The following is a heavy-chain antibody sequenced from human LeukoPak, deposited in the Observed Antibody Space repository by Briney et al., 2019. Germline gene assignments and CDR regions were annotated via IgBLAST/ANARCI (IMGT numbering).Heavy chain of an antibody. V-gene: IGHV1-3*01. Sequence: ASVKVSCKASGYTFAKYAIHWVRQAPGQRLEWMGWINAGNGDTRYSQKFQGGVTITRDTSASTAYMELSSLRSEDTAVYYCARGLWWSKYYFDYWGQGTLVTVSS. CDR3: ARGLWWSKYYFDY. CDR2: INAGNGDT. D-gene: IGHD2-21*01. CDR1: GYTFAKYA. J-gene: IGHJ4*02.